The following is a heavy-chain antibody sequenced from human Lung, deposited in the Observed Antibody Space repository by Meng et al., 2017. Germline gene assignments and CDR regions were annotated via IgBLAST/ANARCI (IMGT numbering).Heavy chain of an antibody. J-gene: IGHJ4*02. D-gene: IGHD4-11*01. CDR3: ARGPTTMAHDFDY. Sequence: QAQLQQWGQGLLNASEPLSPTCVVLGGYCNDYYWSWIRQPPGKGLEWIGEINHSGSTNYNPSLESRATISVDTSQNNLSLKLSAVTAADSAVYYCARGPTTMAHDFDYWGQGTLVTVSS. CDR1: GGYCNDYY. V-gene: IGHV4-34*01. CDR2: INHSGST.